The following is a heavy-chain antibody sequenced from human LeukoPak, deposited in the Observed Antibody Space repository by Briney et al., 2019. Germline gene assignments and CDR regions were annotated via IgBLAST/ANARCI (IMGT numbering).Heavy chain of an antibody. Sequence: SETLSLTCAVYGGSFSGYYWSWIRQPPGKGLEWIGEINHSGSTNYNPSLKSRVTISVDTSKNQFSLKLSSVTAADTAVYYCARGGVWFGEFNYWGQGTLVTVSP. CDR1: GGSFSGYY. J-gene: IGHJ4*02. CDR3: ARGGVWFGEFNY. V-gene: IGHV4-34*01. D-gene: IGHD3-10*01. CDR2: INHSGST.